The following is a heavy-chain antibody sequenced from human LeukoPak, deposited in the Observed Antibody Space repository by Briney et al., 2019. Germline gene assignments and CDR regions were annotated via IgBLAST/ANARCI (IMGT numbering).Heavy chain of an antibody. D-gene: IGHD2-2*01. CDR1: GSTFTTYW. Sequence: PGESLKISCRGSGSTFTTYWIGWVRQMPGKGLEWMGIIYPGDSDTRYSPSFQGQVTMSADKSINTAYLQWSSLKASDTAMYYCARRRGCSSSSCPPDYWGQGTLVTVSS. CDR2: IYPGDSDT. V-gene: IGHV5-51*01. J-gene: IGHJ4*02. CDR3: ARRRGCSSSSCPPDY.